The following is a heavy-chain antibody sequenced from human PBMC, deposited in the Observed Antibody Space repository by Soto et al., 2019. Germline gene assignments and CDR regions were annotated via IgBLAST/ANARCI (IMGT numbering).Heavy chain of an antibody. CDR3: ARTTACET. CDR2: RKEDGSEK. Sequence: EVQLVESGGGLVQPGGSLRLSCAASGFTFSHYWMSWVRQAPGKGLEWVANRKEDGSEKNYVDSVKGRFTISRDNAKTSLYMEMHSLRAEDPAVYYCARTTACETWGQGTMVTVSP. CDR1: GFTFSHYW. D-gene: IGHD2-21*02. J-gene: IGHJ3*01. V-gene: IGHV3-7*05.